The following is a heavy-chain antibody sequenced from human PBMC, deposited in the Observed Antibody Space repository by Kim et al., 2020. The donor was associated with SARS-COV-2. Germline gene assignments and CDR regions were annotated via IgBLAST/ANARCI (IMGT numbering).Heavy chain of an antibody. CDR2: INAGNGNT. CDR3: ARANWGPHGGYYYYYMDV. CDR1: GYTFTSYA. Sequence: ASVKVSCKASGYTFTSYAMHWVRQAPGQRLEWMGWINAGNGNTKYSQKFQGRVTITRDTSASTAYMELSSLRSEDTAVYYCARANWGPHGGYYYYYMDVWGKGTTVTVSS. J-gene: IGHJ6*03. V-gene: IGHV1-3*01. D-gene: IGHD7-27*01.